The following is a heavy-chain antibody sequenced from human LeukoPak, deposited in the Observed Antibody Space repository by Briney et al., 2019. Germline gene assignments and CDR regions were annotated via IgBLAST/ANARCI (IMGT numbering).Heavy chain of an antibody. CDR3: ARVKLVSPADYFDY. CDR1: GGTFSSYA. CDR2: MNPNSGNT. J-gene: IGHJ4*02. V-gene: IGHV1-8*02. Sequence: ASVKVSCKASGGTFSSYAISWVRQAPGQGLEWMGWMNPNSGNTGYAQKFQGRVTMTRNTSISTAYMELRSLRSDDTAVYYCARVKLVSPADYFDYWGQGTLVTVSS. D-gene: IGHD6-13*01.